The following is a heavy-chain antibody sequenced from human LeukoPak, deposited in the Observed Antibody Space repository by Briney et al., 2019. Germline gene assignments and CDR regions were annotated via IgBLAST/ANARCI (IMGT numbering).Heavy chain of an antibody. CDR3: AKGHYYDSYGQYSYAEY. J-gene: IGHJ4*02. D-gene: IGHD3-22*01. V-gene: IGHV3-30*18. CDR2: ISYDGSSK. CDR1: GFTFSNYG. Sequence: GGSLRLSCAASGFTFSNYGMHWVRQAPGKGLEWVAVISYDGSSKFYGDSVKGRFTIPRDNSKNTLDLQMNSLRPEDTAVYYCAKGHYYDSYGQYSYAEYWGQGTLVTVSS.